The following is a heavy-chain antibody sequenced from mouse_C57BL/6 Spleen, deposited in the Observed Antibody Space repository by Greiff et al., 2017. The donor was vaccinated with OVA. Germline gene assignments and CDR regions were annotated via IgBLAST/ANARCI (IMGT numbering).Heavy chain of an antibody. V-gene: IGHV1-69*01. D-gene: IGHD3-2*02. CDR1: GYTFTSYW. CDR3: ARELRLRSY. CDR2: IDPSDSYT. J-gene: IGHJ3*01. Sequence: QVQLQQSGAELVMPGASVKLSCKASGYTFTSYWMHWVKQRPGQGLEWIGEIDPSDSYTNYNQKFKGKSTLTVDKSSSTAYMQLSILTSEDSAVYYCARELRLRSYWGQGTLVTVSA.